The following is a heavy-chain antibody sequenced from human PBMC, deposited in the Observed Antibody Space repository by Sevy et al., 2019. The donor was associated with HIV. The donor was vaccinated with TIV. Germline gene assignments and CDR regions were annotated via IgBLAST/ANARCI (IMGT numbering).Heavy chain of an antibody. D-gene: IGHD3-3*01. CDR2: ISHSGDNT. J-gene: IGHJ4*02. Sequence: GGSLRLSCTSSGLSFNNYALTWVRQAPGKGLEWVSTISHSGDNTNYADSVKGRFIISRDNSEKTLCLQMNSRRAGDPALFYCAGRKVGDFWSGSVRGPWAGGPLFDYWGQGTLVTVSS. CDR1: GLSFNNYA. CDR3: AGRKVGDFWSGSVRGPWAGGPLFDY. V-gene: IGHV3-23*01.